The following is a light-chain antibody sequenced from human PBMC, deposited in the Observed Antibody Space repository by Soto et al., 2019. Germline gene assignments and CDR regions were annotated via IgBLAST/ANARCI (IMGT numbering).Light chain of an antibody. CDR2: GAS. CDR3: QQYGSSPL. J-gene: IGKJ3*01. Sequence: EIVLTQSPGTLSLSPGERATLSCRASQSVSSSYLAWYQQKPGQAPRLLIYGASSRATGIPDRFSGSGSGTDFTLTNSRLEPEDFAVYYCQQYGSSPLFGPGTKVDIK. V-gene: IGKV3-20*01. CDR1: QSVSSSY.